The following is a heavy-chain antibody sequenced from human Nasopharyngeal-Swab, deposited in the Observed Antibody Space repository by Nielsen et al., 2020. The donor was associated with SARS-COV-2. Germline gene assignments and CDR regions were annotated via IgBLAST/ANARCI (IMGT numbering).Heavy chain of an antibody. D-gene: IGHD2/OR15-2a*01. CDR3: AKDLRGPYFF. J-gene: IGHJ4*02. CDR1: EYSFRTYG. V-gene: IGHV3-23*01. Sequence: GESLKISCVASEYSFRTYGMSWVRQAPGKGLQWVASIIGSGDISGSGGSTYYADSVKGRFTISRDNSKNTVSLQMNSLRAEDTAVYYCAKDLRGPYFFWGQGTLVTVSS. CDR2: IIGSGDISGSGGST.